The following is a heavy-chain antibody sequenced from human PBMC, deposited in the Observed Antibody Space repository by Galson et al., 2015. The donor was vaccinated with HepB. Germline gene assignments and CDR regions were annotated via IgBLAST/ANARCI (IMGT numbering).Heavy chain of an antibody. CDR2: ISGSGGST. D-gene: IGHD3-22*01. Sequence: SLRLSCAASGFTFSSYAMSWVRQAPGKGLEWVSAISGSGGSTYYADSVKGRFTISRDNSKNTLYLQMNSLRAEDTAVYYCANNYYDSSGQEFDAFDIWGQGTMVTVSS. J-gene: IGHJ3*02. V-gene: IGHV3-23*01. CDR1: GFTFSSYA. CDR3: ANNYYDSSGQEFDAFDI.